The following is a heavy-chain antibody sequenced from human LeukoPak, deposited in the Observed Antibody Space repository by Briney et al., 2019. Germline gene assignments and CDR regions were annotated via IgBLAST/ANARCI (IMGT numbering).Heavy chain of an antibody. CDR3: TTLSTRITGTVRAH. CDR1: GFTFSNAW. J-gene: IGHJ4*02. CDR2: IKSKTDGGTT. Sequence: GGSLRLSCAASGFTFSNAWMSWVRQAPGKGLEWVGRIKSKTDGGTTDYAAPVKGRFTISRDDSKNTLYLQMNSLKTEDTAAYYCTTLSTRITGTVRAHWGQGTLVTVSS. D-gene: IGHD1-7*01. V-gene: IGHV3-15*01.